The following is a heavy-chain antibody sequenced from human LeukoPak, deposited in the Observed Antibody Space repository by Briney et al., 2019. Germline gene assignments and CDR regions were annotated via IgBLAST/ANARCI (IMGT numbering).Heavy chain of an antibody. D-gene: IGHD6-19*01. CDR1: GFTFSSYA. CDR3: AKTTIGYSSGRYPGWPVDY. CDR2: ISGSGGST. V-gene: IGHV3-23*01. J-gene: IGHJ4*02. Sequence: GSLRLSCAASGFTFSSYAMSWVRQAPGKGLEWVSAISGSGGSTYYADSVKGRFTISGDNSKNTVYLQMNSLRAEDTAVYYCAKTTIGYSSGRYPGWPVDYWGQGTLVTVSS.